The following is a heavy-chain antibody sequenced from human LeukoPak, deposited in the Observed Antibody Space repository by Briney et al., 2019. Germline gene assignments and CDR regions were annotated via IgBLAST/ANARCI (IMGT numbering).Heavy chain of an antibody. V-gene: IGHV5-51*01. J-gene: IGHJ4*02. CDR3: ARQGVGTCIGGSCPLQK. CDR2: IYPGDSDA. D-gene: IGHD2-15*01. Sequence: GESLKISCKGSGYTFTSYWIGWVRQMPGKGLEWMGIIYPGDSDARYSPSFQGQVTISVDKSISTAYLQWSRLRASDTAMYYCARQGVGTCIGGSCPLQKWGQGTLVTVSS. CDR1: GYTFTSYW.